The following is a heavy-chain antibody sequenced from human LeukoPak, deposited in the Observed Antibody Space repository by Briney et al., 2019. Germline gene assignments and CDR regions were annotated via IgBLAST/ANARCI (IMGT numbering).Heavy chain of an antibody. CDR1: GGSFNGYY. D-gene: IGHD3-22*01. CDR3: ARVTGYMIEDYFDY. Sequence: SETLSLTCAVYGGSFNGYYWSWIRQPPGKGLEWIGEINHSGSTNYNPSLKSRVTISVDTSKNQFSLKLRSVTAADTAVYYCARVTGYMIEDYFDYWGQGTLVTVSS. CDR2: INHSGST. J-gene: IGHJ4*02. V-gene: IGHV4-34*01.